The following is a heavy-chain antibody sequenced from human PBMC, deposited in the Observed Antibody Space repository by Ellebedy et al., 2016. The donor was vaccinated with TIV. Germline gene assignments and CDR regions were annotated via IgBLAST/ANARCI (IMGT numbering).Heavy chain of an antibody. D-gene: IGHD5-24*01. J-gene: IGHJ5*02. CDR2: IIPIFGTA. Sequence: SVKVSXXASGGTFSSYAISWVRQAPGQGLEWMGGIIPIFGTANYAQKFQGRVTITADESTSTAYMELSSLRSEDTAVYYCARGGVWLQLSDWFDPWGQGTLVTVSS. V-gene: IGHV1-69*13. CDR1: GGTFSSYA. CDR3: ARGGVWLQLSDWFDP.